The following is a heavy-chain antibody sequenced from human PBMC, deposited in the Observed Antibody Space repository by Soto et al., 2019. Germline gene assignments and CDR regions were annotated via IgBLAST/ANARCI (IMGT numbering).Heavy chain of an antibody. J-gene: IGHJ6*03. CDR1: GGSISSYY. V-gene: IGHV4-59*08. CDR2: IYYSGST. CDR3: AKTNPVYYYMDV. Sequence: SETLSLTCTVSGGSISSYYWSWIRQPPGKGLEWIGYIYYSGSTNYNPSLKSRVTISVDTSKNQFSLKLSSVTAADTAVYYCAKTNPVYYYMDVWGKGTTVTVSS. D-gene: IGHD2-8*01.